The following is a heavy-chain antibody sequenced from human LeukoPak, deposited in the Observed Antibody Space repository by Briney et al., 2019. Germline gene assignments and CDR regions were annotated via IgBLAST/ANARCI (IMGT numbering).Heavy chain of an antibody. V-gene: IGHV4-34*01. D-gene: IGHD3-9*01. CDR2: IYHGGST. Sequence: SETLSLTCAVYGGSFSGYYWSWIRQPPGKGLEWIGSIYHGGSTYYNPSLKSRVTISVDTSKNQFSLKLSSVTAADTAVYYCARVRGDTYYDILTGYYRGCYYYMDVWGKGTTVTISS. CDR3: ARVRGDTYYDILTGYYRGCYYYMDV. CDR1: GGSFSGYY. J-gene: IGHJ6*03.